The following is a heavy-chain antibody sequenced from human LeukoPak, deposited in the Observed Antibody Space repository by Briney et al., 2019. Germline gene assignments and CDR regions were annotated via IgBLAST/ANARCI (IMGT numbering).Heavy chain of an antibody. V-gene: IGHV3-48*01. Sequence: GESLRHSCAASGFTFSSYSMNWVRQAPGKGLEWVSYISSASNTIYYADSVKGRFTISRDNAKNSLYLQMNSLRAEDTAMYYCARDGWFGDYNWFDPWGQGTLVTVSS. CDR1: GFTFSSYS. J-gene: IGHJ5*02. CDR3: ARDGWFGDYNWFDP. CDR2: ISSASNTI. D-gene: IGHD3-10*01.